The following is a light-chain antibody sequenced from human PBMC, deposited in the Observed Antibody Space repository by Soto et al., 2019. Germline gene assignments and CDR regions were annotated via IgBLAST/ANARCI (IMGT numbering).Light chain of an antibody. V-gene: IGKV3-15*01. CDR3: QQYNNWPPST. Sequence: EIVMTQSPATLSVSPGERATLSCRASQSVSSNLAWYQQKPGQAPRLLIYGASTRATGIPARFSGSGSGTEFTLTISSLQSVDFGVYYCQQYNNWPPSTFGQGTKLEIK. CDR2: GAS. CDR1: QSVSSN. J-gene: IGKJ2*01.